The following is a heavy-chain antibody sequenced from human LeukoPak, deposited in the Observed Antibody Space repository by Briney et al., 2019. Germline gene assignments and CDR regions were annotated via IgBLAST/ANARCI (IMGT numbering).Heavy chain of an antibody. Sequence: PGRSLRLSCAASGFTFDDYAMHWVRQAPGEGLEWVSGISWNSGSIGYADSVKGRFTISRDNAKNSLYLQMNSLRAEDTALYYCARDRYARTSLFDYWGQGTLVTVSS. CDR2: ISWNSGSI. D-gene: IGHD2-8*01. CDR1: GFTFDDYA. V-gene: IGHV3-9*01. J-gene: IGHJ4*02. CDR3: ARDRYARTSLFDY.